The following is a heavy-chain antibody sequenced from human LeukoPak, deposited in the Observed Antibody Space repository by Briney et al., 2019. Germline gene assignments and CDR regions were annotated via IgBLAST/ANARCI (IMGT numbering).Heavy chain of an antibody. CDR3: ARRRYSYGVGNWFDP. D-gene: IGHD5-18*01. Sequence: SETLSLTCAVYGGSFSGYYWSWIRQPPGKGLEWIGEINHSGSTNYNPSLKSRVTISVDTPKNQFSLKLSSVTAADTAVYYCARRRYSYGVGNWFDPWGQGTLVTVSS. CDR1: GGSFSGYY. V-gene: IGHV4-34*01. CDR2: INHSGST. J-gene: IGHJ5*02.